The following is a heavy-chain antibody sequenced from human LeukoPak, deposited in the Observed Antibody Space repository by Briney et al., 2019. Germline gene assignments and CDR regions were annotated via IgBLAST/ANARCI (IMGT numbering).Heavy chain of an antibody. J-gene: IGHJ6*03. V-gene: IGHV4-4*07. D-gene: IGHD3-22*01. CDR1: GGSISSYY. Sequence: SETLSLTCTVSGGSISSYYWSWIRQPAGKGLEWIGRIYTSGSTNYNPSLKSRVTMSVDTSKNQFSLKLSSVTAADTAVYYCARDQKGYYYDSSGYYGGYYYYMDVWGKGTTVTVSS. CDR3: ARDQKGYYYDSSGYYGGYYYYMDV. CDR2: IYTSGST.